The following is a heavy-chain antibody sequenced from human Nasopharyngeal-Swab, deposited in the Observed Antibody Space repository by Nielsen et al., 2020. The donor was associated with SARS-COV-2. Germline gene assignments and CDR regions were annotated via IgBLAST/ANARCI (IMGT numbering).Heavy chain of an antibody. V-gene: IGHV3-21*01. CDR1: GFTFNNYN. D-gene: IGHD3-3*01. CDR3: ARDGLDYDFWSAYFMDV. CDR2: FISISSYI. Sequence: GGSLRPSCAASGFTFNNYNFNWVPQAPGKGLEWVSSFISISSYIYYADSVKGRFTISRDNPKNSLYLQMNSLRPEDTAVYYCARDGLDYDFWSAYFMDVWGQGTTVTVSS. J-gene: IGHJ6*02.